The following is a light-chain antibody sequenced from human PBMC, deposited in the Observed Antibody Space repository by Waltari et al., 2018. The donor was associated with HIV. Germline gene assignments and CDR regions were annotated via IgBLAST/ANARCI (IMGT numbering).Light chain of an antibody. CDR1: SGSVSSSYY. CDR2: STN. J-gene: IGLJ3*02. Sequence: TVVIQESSSAVAPGCPPTGAVGITSGSVSSSYYPSWYQQTPGQTPRTLIYSTNTRSSGVPDRFSGSILGNKAALTITGAQADDESDYYCMLYMGSGISVFGGGTKLTVL. V-gene: IGLV8-61*01. CDR3: MLYMGSGISV.